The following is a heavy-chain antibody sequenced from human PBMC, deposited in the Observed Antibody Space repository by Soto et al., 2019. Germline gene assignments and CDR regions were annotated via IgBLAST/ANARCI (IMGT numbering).Heavy chain of an antibody. CDR2: ISAYNGKT. Sequence: ASVKVSCKASGYTFNGYGISWVRQAPGQGLEWMGWISAYNGKTKYAQKFQGRVTMTADTSTSTAYMELRSLRSDDTAVYHCARDPLPAYYYDSSAYYYKGWFDPWG. D-gene: IGHD3-22*01. J-gene: IGHJ5*02. CDR1: GYTFNGYG. CDR3: ARDPLPAYYYDSSAYYYKGWFDP. V-gene: IGHV1-18*01.